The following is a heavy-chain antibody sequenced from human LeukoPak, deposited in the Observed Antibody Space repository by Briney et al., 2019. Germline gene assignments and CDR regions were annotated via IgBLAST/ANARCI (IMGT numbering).Heavy chain of an antibody. CDR3: ARDIVVVPAA. J-gene: IGHJ4*02. V-gene: IGHV3-23*01. CDR2: ISGSGGST. Sequence: PGGSLRLSCVASGFTFSTSAMSWVRRAPGKGLEWVSGISGSGGSTYYANSVKGRFTISRDNAKNSLYLQMNSLRAEDTAVYYCARDIVVVPAAWGQGTLVTVSS. CDR1: GFTFSTSA. D-gene: IGHD2-2*01.